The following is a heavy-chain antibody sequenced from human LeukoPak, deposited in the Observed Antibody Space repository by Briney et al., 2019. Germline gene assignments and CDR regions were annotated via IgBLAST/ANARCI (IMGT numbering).Heavy chain of an antibody. J-gene: IGHJ4*02. D-gene: IGHD3-3*01. CDR1: GFTFSSYT. Sequence: GGSLRLSCAASGFTFSSYTMNWVRQAPGKGLEWVSYISSSGSTIYYADSVKGRFTISRDNAKNSLYLQMNSLRAEDTAVYYCARVPILEWTIILYYFDYWGQGTLVTVSS. CDR2: ISSSGSTI. CDR3: ARVPILEWTIILYYFDY. V-gene: IGHV3-48*04.